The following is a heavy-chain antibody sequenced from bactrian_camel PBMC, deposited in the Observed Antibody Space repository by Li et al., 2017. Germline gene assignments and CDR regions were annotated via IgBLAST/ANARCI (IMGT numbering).Heavy chain of an antibody. J-gene: IGHJ4*01. V-gene: IGHV3S40*01. CDR1: GFTFSSAY. D-gene: IGHD6*01. Sequence: LVESGGGLVQPGGSPRLSCAASGFTFSSAYMSWVRQAPGKGLEWLSAISGNGRNTYYADSVKGRFTISRDNAKNTLYLQLNSLKTEDTAMYYCAYGLAHITGQGTQVTVS. CDR2: ISGNGRNT.